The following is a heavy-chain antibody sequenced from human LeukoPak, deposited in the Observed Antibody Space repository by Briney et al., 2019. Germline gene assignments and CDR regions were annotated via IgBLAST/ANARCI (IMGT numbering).Heavy chain of an antibody. CDR1: GFTFSDYY. CDR3: ARGVDYGFDC. D-gene: IGHD3-16*01. Sequence: GGSLRLSCAASGFTFSDYYMSWIRQAPEKGLEWVSYISSSSSYINYADSVKGRFTISRDNADNSLSLQMNSLRAEDTAVYYCARGVDYGFDCWGQGTLVTVSS. CDR2: ISSSSSYI. J-gene: IGHJ4*02. V-gene: IGHV3-11*06.